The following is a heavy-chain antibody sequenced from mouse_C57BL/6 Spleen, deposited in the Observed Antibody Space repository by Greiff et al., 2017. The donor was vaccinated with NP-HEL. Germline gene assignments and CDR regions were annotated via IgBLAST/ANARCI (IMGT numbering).Heavy chain of an antibody. J-gene: IGHJ4*01. V-gene: IGHV1-82*01. CDR2: IYPGDGDT. CDR1: GYAFSSSW. CDR3: ARTFITTVVATGAMDY. Sequence: QVHVKQSGPELVKPGASVKISCKASGYAFSSSWMNWVKQRPGKGLEWIGRIYPGDGDTNYNGKFKGKATLTADKSSSTAYMQLSSLTSEDSAVYFCARTFITTVVATGAMDYWGQGTSVTVSS. D-gene: IGHD1-1*01.